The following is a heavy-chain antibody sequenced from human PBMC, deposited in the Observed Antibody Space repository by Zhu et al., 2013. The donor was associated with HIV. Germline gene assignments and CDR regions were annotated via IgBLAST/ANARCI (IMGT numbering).Heavy chain of an antibody. D-gene: IGHD2-15*01. J-gene: IGHJ4*02. CDR1: GGSFSGYY. V-gene: IGHV4-34*01. Sequence: QVQLQQWGAGLLKPSETLSLTCAVYGGSFSGYYWSWIRQPPGKGLEWIGEINHSGSTNYNPSLKSRVTISVDTSKNQFSLKLSSVTAADTAVYYCARASCGGSCYSMGGTIDYWGQGNPGHRLL. CDR2: INHSGST. CDR3: ARASCGGSCYSMGGTIDY.